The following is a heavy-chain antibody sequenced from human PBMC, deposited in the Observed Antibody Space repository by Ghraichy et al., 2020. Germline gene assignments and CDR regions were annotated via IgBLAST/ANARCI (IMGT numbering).Heavy chain of an antibody. CDR3: ARDGDPSEIFDYYYGMDV. V-gene: IGHV4-38-2*02. CDR2: IYHSGST. D-gene: IGHD2-21*01. Sequence: SETLSLTCSVSGYSISSGYYWGWIRQPPGKGLEWIGSIYHSGSTYYNPSLKSRVTISVDTSKNQFSLKVSSVTAADTAVYYCARDGDPSEIFDYYYGMDVWGQGTTVTVSS. J-gene: IGHJ6*02. CDR1: GYSISSGYY.